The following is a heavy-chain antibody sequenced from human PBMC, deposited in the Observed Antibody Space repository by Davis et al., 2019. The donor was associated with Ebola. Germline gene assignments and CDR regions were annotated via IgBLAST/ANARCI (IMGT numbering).Heavy chain of an antibody. D-gene: IGHD2-2*01. CDR3: ASVVPAAGGDY. Sequence: SETLSLTCAVYGGSFSGYYWSWIRQPPGKGLEWIGEIHHSGSTYYNPSLKSRVTISVDTSKNQFSLKLSSVTAADTAVYYCASVVPAAGGDYWGQGTLVTVSS. CDR2: IHHSGST. V-gene: IGHV4-34*01. J-gene: IGHJ4*02. CDR1: GGSFSGYY.